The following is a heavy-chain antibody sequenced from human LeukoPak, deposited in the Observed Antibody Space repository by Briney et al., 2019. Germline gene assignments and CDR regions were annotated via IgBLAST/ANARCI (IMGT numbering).Heavy chain of an antibody. CDR1: GGTFSSYA. CDR3: ARVLRGYGDYLNWFDP. J-gene: IGHJ5*02. CDR2: IVPIFGTA. V-gene: IGHV1-69*13. D-gene: IGHD4-17*01. Sequence: SVKVSCKASGGTFSSYAISWVRQAPGQGLEWMGGIVPIFGTANYAQKFQGRVTITADESTSTAYMELSSLRSEDTAVYYCARVLRGYGDYLNWFDPWGQGTLVTVSS.